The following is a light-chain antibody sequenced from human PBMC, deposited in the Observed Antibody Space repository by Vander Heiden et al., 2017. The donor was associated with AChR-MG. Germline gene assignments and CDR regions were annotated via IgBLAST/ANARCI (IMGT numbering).Light chain of an antibody. CDR1: QSVSSN. V-gene: IGKV3-20*01. CDR2: GAS. J-gene: IGKJ2*01. Sequence: EIGLTQSPGTLSLSPGERATLSCRASQSVSSNVAWYQQKPGQAPRLRIYGASSRTTGIPDRFSGSGSGTDFTLTINRLEPEDSAVYCCQQYGASPTFGQGTKLEIK. CDR3: QQYGASPT.